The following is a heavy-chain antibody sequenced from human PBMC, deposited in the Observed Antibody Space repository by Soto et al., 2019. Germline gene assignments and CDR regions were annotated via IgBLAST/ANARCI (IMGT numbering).Heavy chain of an antibody. D-gene: IGHD5-12*01. Sequence: QVQLVQSGAEVRQPASSVKVSCKTSGGTFSSYAISWVRQAPGQGLEWMGGIVPNVDTSTYAQKFQGRVTITADEATITVYMELSSLGSDDTAVYYCLRVLAIPGYPDNWGQGTLVTVSS. CDR3: LRVLAIPGYPDN. CDR2: IVPNVDTS. V-gene: IGHV1-69*12. J-gene: IGHJ4*02. CDR1: GGTFSSYA.